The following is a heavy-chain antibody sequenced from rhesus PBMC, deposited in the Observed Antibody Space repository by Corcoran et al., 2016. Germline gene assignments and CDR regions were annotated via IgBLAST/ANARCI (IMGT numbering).Heavy chain of an antibody. D-gene: IGHD5-12*01. CDR2: IIHTGNTV. CDR1: GFTFGDYG. Sequence: EVQLVESGGGLVQPGGSLRLSCAASGFTFGDYGMHWVRQAPGKGLEWVSSIIHTGNTVYYADSVKGRVTVARDNAKNSLSLQMSSLRAEDTAVYYCTREGISYIGYTEPNFDYWGQGVLVTVSS. V-gene: IGHV3-183*02. J-gene: IGHJ4*01. CDR3: TREGISYIGYTEPNFDY.